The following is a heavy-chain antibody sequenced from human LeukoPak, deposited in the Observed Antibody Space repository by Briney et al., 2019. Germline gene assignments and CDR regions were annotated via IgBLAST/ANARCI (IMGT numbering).Heavy chain of an antibody. CDR1: GLTFSSYA. D-gene: IGHD2-2*01. CDR3: AKGLVRSGPYGMDV. J-gene: IGHJ6*02. CDR2: VSGSGGST. V-gene: IGHV3-23*01. Sequence: QPGGSLRLSCVASGLTFSSYAMSWVRQAPGKGLELVSAVSGSGGSTYYADSVQGRFTISRDNSKNTLYLQMNSLRAEDTAVFYCAKGLVRSGPYGMDVWGQGITVTASS.